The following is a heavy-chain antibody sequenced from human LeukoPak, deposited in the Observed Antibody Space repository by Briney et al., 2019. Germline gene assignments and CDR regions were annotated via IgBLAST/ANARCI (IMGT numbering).Heavy chain of an antibody. D-gene: IGHD2-2*01. CDR1: GYSFTSYW. CDR2: IYPGDSDT. J-gene: IGHJ3*02. V-gene: IGHV5-51*01. CDR3: ARQVPGYCSSTSCLDAFDI. Sequence: GESLKISCKGSGYSFTSYWIGWVRQMPGKGLEWMGIIYPGDSDTRYSPSFQGQVTISADKSISTAYLQWSSLKASDTAMYYCARQVPGYCSSTSCLDAFDIWGQGTMVIVSS.